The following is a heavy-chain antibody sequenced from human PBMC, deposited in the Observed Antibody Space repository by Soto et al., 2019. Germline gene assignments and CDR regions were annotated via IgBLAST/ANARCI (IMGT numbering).Heavy chain of an antibody. CDR2: SYHSGST. CDR3: ARSRGYDFWSGYPAFDY. J-gene: IGHJ4*02. Sequence: QVQLQESGPGLVKPSGTLSLTCAVSGGSISSSNWWSWVRQPPGKGLEWIGESYHSGSTNYNPSLKSRVTISVDKSKNQFSLKLSSVTAADTAVYYCARSRGYDFWSGYPAFDYWGQGTLVTVSS. CDR1: GGSISSSNW. V-gene: IGHV4-4*02. D-gene: IGHD3-3*01.